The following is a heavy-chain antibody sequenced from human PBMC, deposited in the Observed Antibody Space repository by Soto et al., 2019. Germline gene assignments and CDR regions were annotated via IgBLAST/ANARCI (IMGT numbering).Heavy chain of an antibody. D-gene: IGHD6-19*01. J-gene: IGHJ1*01. Sequence: EVQLVDSGGGLVKRGGSLRLSCAASGFTFSNAWMSWVRQAPGKGLEWVGRIKSKTDGGTTDYAAPVKGRFTISRDDSKNTLYLQMNSLKTEDTAVYYCTTDSVSGWYTFEYFQHWGQGTLVTVSS. CDR3: TTDSVSGWYTFEYFQH. CDR1: GFTFSNAW. CDR2: IKSKTDGGTT. V-gene: IGHV3-15*01.